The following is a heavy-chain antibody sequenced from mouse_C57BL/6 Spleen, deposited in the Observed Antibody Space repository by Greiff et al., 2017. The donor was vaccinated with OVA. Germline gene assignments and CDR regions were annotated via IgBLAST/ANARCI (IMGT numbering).Heavy chain of an antibody. D-gene: IGHD2-4*01. J-gene: IGHJ2*01. CDR3: ARKYDYDGGRYFDY. Sequence: QVQLQQPGAELVKPGASVKMSCKASGYTFTSYWITWVKQRPGQGLEWIGDIYPGSGSTNYNEKFKSKATLTVDTSSSTAYMQLSSLTSEDSAVYYCARKYDYDGGRYFDYWGQGTTLTVSS. CDR1: GYTFTSYW. CDR2: IYPGSGST. V-gene: IGHV1-55*01.